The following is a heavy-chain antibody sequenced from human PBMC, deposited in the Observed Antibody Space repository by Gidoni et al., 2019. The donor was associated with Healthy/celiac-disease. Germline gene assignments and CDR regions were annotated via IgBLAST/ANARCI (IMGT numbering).Heavy chain of an antibody. V-gene: IGHV4-4*07. CDR1: GGPISSYY. J-gene: IGHJ5*02. CDR3: ARDPTKPTIVVVPAATSSNWFDP. CDR2: ISTSGSP. Sequence: QVQLQESGPGLVKPSETLSLTCTVSGGPISSYYWRWIRQPAWKGLEWIGRISTSGSPHYNPSLKSRVTMSVDTSKNQFSLKLSSVTAADTAVYYCARDPTKPTIVVVPAATSSNWFDPWGQGTLVTVSS. D-gene: IGHD2-2*01.